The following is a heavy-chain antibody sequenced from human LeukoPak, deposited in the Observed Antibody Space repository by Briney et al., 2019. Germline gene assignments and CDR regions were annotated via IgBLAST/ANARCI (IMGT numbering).Heavy chain of an antibody. CDR1: GGTFSSYA. Sequence: GASVKVSCKASGGTFSSYAISWVRQAPGQGLEWMGGIIPIFGTANYAQKFQGRVTITADESTSTAYMELSSLRSEDTAVYYCARGITIFGPALDYWGQGTLVTVSS. J-gene: IGHJ4*02. CDR3: ARGITIFGPALDY. D-gene: IGHD3-3*01. V-gene: IGHV1-69*13. CDR2: IIPIFGTA.